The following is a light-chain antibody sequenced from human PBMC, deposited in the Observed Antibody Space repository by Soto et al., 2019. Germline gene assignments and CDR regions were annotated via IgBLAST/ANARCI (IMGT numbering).Light chain of an antibody. CDR3: QQRSNWPTPIT. J-gene: IGKJ5*01. V-gene: IGKV3-11*01. CDR2: DAS. CDR1: QSVSSY. Sequence: EIVLTQSPATLSLSPGERATLSCRASQSVSSYLAWYQQKPGQAPRLLIYDASNRATGIPARFSGSGSGTDFTLTISSLETEDFAVYYCQQRSNWPTPITFGQGTRLEIK.